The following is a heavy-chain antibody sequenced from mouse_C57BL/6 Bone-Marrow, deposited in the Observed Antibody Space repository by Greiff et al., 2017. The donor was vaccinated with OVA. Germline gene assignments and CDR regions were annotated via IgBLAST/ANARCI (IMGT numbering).Heavy chain of an antibody. CDR2: INPSNGGT. V-gene: IGHV1-53*01. CDR3: ARWDGNMYYFDY. Sequence: QVQLQQPGTELVKPGASVKLSCKASGYTFTSYWMHWVKQRPGQGLEWIGNINPSNGGTNYNEKFKSKATLTVDKSSSTAYMQLSSLTSEDSAVDYCARWDGNMYYFDYWGQGTTLTVSS. J-gene: IGHJ2*01. CDR1: GYTFTSYW. D-gene: IGHD2-1*01.